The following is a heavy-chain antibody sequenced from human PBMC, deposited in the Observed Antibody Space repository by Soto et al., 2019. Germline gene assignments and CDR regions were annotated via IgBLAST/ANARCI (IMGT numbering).Heavy chain of an antibody. D-gene: IGHD4-17*01. CDR2: IYYSGST. J-gene: IGHJ4*02. CDR1: GGSISSSSYY. V-gene: IGHV4-39*01. CDR3: ARHDYGGLPPDY. Sequence: QLQLQESGPGLVKPSETLSLTCTVSGGSISSSSYYWGWIRQPPGKGLEWIGSIYYSGSTYSNPSLKSGVPISVDTSKNQVALKLSSVPAADTAVYYCARHDYGGLPPDYWGQGTLVTVSS.